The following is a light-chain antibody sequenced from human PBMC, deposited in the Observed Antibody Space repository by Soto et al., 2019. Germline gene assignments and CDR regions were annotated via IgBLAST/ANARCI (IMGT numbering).Light chain of an antibody. CDR3: QQYGSSPPIT. V-gene: IGKV3-15*01. CDR1: QSVRNN. Sequence: EIVMTHPPATLSVSLCERATLSCSASQSVRNNLAWYHQRPGQAPRLLIYAASARATGVPARFSGSGSGTEFTLTISGLQSEDFAVYYCQQYGSSPPITFGQGTRLEIK. J-gene: IGKJ5*01. CDR2: AAS.